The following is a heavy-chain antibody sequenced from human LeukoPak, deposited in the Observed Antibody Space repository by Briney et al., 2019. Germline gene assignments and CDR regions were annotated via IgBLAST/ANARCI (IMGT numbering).Heavy chain of an antibody. J-gene: IGHJ6*03. D-gene: IGHD2-8*01. CDR1: GGTFSSYA. CDR2: IIPIFGTA. Sequence: ASVKVSCKASGGTFSSYAISWVRQAPGQGLEWMGGIIPIFGTANYAQKFQGRVTITADKSTSTAYMELSSLRSEDTAVYYCARSIVLMMYANLFDYYYMDVWGKGTTVTVSS. CDR3: ARSIVLMMYANLFDYYYMDV. V-gene: IGHV1-69*06.